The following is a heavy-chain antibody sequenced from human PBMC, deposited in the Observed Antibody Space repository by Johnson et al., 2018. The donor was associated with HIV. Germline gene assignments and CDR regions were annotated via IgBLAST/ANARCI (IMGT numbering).Heavy chain of an antibody. J-gene: IGHJ3*02. V-gene: IGHV3-NL1*01. D-gene: IGHD2-15*01. CDR1: GYTFSSYG. Sequence: QVHLVESGGGVVQPGRSLRLSCAASGYTFSSYGMHWVRQAPGKELEWVSVIYSGGSTYYADSVKGRFTISRDNSKNTLYLQMNSLRAEDTAVYYCARYLTEKTPNAFDIWGQGTMVTVSS. CDR2: IYSGGST. CDR3: ARYLTEKTPNAFDI.